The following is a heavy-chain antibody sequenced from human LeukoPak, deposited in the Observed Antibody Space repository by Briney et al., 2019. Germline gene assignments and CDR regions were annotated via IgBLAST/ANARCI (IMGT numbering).Heavy chain of an antibody. CDR1: GGSFSGYY. J-gene: IGHJ4*02. CDR3: ARGRRIPITMVRGVRDFDY. D-gene: IGHD3-10*01. CDR2: INHSGST. V-gene: IGHV4-34*01. Sequence: SETLSLTCAVYGGSFSGYYLSWIRQPPGKGLEWIGEINHSGSTNYNPSLKSRVTISVDTSKNQFSLKLSSVTAADTAVYYCARGRRIPITMVRGVRDFDYWGQGTLVTVSS.